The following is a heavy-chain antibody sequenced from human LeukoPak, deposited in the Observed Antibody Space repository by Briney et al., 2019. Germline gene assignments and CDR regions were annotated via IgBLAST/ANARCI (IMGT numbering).Heavy chain of an antibody. V-gene: IGHV4-34*01. D-gene: IGHD3-22*01. CDR3: ASSGGSSGYYPFDY. J-gene: IGHJ4*02. CDR1: GGSFSGYY. CDR2: INHSGST. Sequence: SETLSLTCAVYGGSFSGYYWSWIRQPPGKGLEWIGEINHSGSTNYNPSLKSRVTISVDTSKNQFSLKLSSVTAADTAVYYCASSGGSSGYYPFDYWGQGTLVTVSS.